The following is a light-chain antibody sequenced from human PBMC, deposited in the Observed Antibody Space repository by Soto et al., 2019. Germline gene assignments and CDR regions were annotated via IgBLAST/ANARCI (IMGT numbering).Light chain of an antibody. CDR1: SSNIGNNYV. CDR3: HCYDSSLSGSV. Sequence: QSVLTQPPSVSAAPGQKVTISCSGSSSNIGNNYVSWYQQLPGTAPKLLIYGDNNRPSGVPDRFSGSKFGTSASLAITGLQAEDEADYYCHCYDSSLSGSVFGGGTKLTVL. V-gene: IGLV1-40*01. CDR2: GDN. J-gene: IGLJ3*02.